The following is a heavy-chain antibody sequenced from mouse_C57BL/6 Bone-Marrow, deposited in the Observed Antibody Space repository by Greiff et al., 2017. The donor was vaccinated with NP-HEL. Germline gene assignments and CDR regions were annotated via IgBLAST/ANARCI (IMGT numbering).Heavy chain of an antibody. D-gene: IGHD2-3*01. CDR2: IDPETGGT. Sequence: QVQLKQSGAELVRPGASVTLSCKASGYTFTDYEMHWVKQTPVHGLEWIGAIDPETGGTAYNQKFKGKAILTADKSSSTAYMELRSLTSEDSAGYYCTREGSSYDGYYSYFDYWGQGTTLTVSS. CDR3: TREGSSYDGYYSYFDY. CDR1: GYTFTDYE. J-gene: IGHJ2*01. V-gene: IGHV1-15*01.